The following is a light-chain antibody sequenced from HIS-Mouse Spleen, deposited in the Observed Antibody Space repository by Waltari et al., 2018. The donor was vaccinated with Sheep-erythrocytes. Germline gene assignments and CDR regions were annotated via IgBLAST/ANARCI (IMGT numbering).Light chain of an antibody. V-gene: IGLV2-11*01. Sequence: QSPLTPPRSVSWSPGPSVTISCPGPSIDGGGYHYVSWYQQHPVKAPRLMIYDVSKRPSGVPDRFSGSKSGNTASLTISGLQAEDEADYYCCSYAGSYTFWVFGGGTKLTVL. J-gene: IGLJ3*02. CDR3: CSYAGSYTFWV. CDR1: SIDGGGYHY. CDR2: DVS.